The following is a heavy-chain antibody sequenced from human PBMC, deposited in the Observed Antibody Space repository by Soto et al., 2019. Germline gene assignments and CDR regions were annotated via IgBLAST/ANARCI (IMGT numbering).Heavy chain of an antibody. CDR3: ARLLGYCSGGSCSDKIYYYYYYMDV. V-gene: IGHV1-18*01. CDR2: ISAYNGNT. J-gene: IGHJ6*03. D-gene: IGHD2-15*01. Sequence: DSVKGSCNASGYTFTSYFISWVRQAPGQGLEWMGWISAYNGNTNYAQKLQGRVTMTTDTSTSTAYMELRSLRSDDTAVYYCARLLGYCSGGSCSDKIYYYYYYMDVWGKGTTVTVSS. CDR1: GYTFTSYF.